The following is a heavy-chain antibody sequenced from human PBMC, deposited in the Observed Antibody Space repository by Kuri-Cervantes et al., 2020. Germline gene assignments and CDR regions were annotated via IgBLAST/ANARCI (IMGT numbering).Heavy chain of an antibody. V-gene: IGHV4-4*07. CDR3: ARGPYYGSGSYYSKGFLDY. J-gene: IGHJ4*02. D-gene: IGHD3-10*01. CDR2: IYSSGTT. Sequence: ESLKISCTVSFGSNSDYSWSWIRQPAGKGLEWIGRIYSSGTTNYNPSLRSRVTISVDKSKNQSSLKLSSVTAADTAVYYCARGPYYGSGSYYSKGFLDYWGQGTLVTVSS. CDR1: FGSNSDYS.